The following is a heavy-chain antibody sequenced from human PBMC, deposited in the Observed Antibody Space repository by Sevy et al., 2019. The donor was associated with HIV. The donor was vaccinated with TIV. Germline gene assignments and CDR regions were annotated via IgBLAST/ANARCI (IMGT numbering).Heavy chain of an antibody. V-gene: IGHV3-21*01. J-gene: IGHJ6*03. CDR2: ISSSSSYI. D-gene: IGHD3-10*01. Sequence: GGSLRLSCAASGFTSSSYSMNWVRQAPGKGLEWVSSISSSSSYIYYTDSVKGRFTISRDNAKNSLYLQMDSLRAEDTAVYYCARGSLYYYYMDVWGKGTTVTVSS. CDR1: GFTSSSYS. CDR3: ARGSLYYYYMDV.